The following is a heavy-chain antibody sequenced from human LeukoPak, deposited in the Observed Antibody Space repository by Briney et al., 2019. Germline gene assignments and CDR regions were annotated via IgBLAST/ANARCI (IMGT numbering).Heavy chain of an antibody. CDR3: ARAYDRFDYYYMDV. CDR1: GFTFSSYW. Sequence: PGGSLRLSCAASGFTFSSYWMHWVRQAPRKGLVWVSRINSDGSSTSYADSVKGRFTISRDNAKNTLYLQMNSLRAEDTAVYYCARAYDRFDYYYMDVWGKGTTVTISS. J-gene: IGHJ6*03. V-gene: IGHV3-74*01. D-gene: IGHD3-9*01. CDR2: INSDGSST.